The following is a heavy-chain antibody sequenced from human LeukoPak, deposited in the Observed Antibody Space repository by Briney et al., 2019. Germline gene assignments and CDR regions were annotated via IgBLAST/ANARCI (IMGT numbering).Heavy chain of an antibody. Sequence: GGSLRLSCAASGFTFSSYGMHWVRQAPGKGLEWVAVISYDGSNKYYADSVKGRFTISRDNSKNTLYLRMNSLRAEDTAVYYCAKDHRSRGSNLDYWGQGTLVTVSS. D-gene: IGHD2-15*01. V-gene: IGHV3-30*18. CDR1: GFTFSSYG. CDR3: AKDHRSRGSNLDY. CDR2: ISYDGSNK. J-gene: IGHJ4*02.